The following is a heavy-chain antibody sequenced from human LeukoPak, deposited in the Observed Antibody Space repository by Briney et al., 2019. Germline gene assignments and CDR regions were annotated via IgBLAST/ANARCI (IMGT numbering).Heavy chain of an antibody. V-gene: IGHV4-59*08. J-gene: IGHJ2*01. Sequence: SETLSLTCTVSGGSISSYYWSWLRQPPGRGLEWIGYIYYSGSTNYNPSLKSRVTISVDTSKNQFSLKLSSVTAADTAVYYCARQGGGFWYFDLWGRGTLVTVSS. D-gene: IGHD6-25*01. CDR1: GGSISSYY. CDR3: ARQGGGFWYFDL. CDR2: IYYSGST.